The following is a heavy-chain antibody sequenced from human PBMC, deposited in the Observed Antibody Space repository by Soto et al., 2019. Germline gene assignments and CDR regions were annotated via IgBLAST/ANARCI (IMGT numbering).Heavy chain of an antibody. Sequence: PSETLSLTCTVSGGSVSSGSYYWSWIRQPPGKGLEWIGYIYYSGSTNYNPSLKSRVTISVDTSKNQFSLKLSSVTAADTAVYYCARTEPAAAHYYGMDVWGKGTTVTVSS. J-gene: IGHJ6*04. CDR1: GGSVSSGSYY. V-gene: IGHV4-61*01. CDR3: ARTEPAAAHYYGMDV. D-gene: IGHD6-13*01. CDR2: IYYSGST.